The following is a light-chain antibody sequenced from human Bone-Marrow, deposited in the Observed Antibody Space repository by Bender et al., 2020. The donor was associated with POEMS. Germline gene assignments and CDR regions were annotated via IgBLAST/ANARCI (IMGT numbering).Light chain of an antibody. CDR3: QVWESTSDQGV. J-gene: IGLJ2*01. V-gene: IGLV3-21*02. CDR2: DDK. CDR1: NIVTKS. Sequence: SYVLTQTPPVAAGPGQTATITCEGNNIVTKSVQWYQQKPGQAPAMLLYDDKDQPSGIPERFSGSRSGNTAPLTISRVEAGDEADYYCQVWESTSDQGVFGGGTYLTVL.